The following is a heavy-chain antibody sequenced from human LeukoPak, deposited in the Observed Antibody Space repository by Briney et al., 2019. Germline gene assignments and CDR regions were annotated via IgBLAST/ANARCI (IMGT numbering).Heavy chain of an antibody. J-gene: IGHJ4*02. CDR3: ATNRVGTYDRPFDI. Sequence: SETLSLTCIVSGGSINSHYWSWIRQTPGKGLEWIGDIHYTGTTKYNPSVKSRVTISIDTSKNQFSLELSSVTATDTAVYFCATNRVGTYDRPFDIWGQGTPVTVSS. CDR2: IHYTGTT. CDR1: GGSINSHY. D-gene: IGHD1-26*01. V-gene: IGHV4-59*08.